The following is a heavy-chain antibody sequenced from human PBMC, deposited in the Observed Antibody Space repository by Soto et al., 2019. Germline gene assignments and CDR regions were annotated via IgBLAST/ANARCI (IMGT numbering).Heavy chain of an antibody. V-gene: IGHV4-34*01. CDR3: ARVPYSSGWYDWFDP. CDR1: GGSFSGYY. D-gene: IGHD6-19*01. CDR2: INHSGST. J-gene: IGHJ5*02. Sequence: SETLSLTCAVYGGSFSGYYWSWIRQPPGKGLEWIGEINHSGSTNYNPSLKSRVTISVDTSKNQFSLKLSSVTAADTAVYYCARVPYSSGWYDWFDPWGQGTLVTVS.